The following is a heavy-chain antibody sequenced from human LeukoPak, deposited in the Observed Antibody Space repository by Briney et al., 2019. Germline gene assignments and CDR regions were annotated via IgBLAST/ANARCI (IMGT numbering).Heavy chain of an antibody. D-gene: IGHD6-19*01. V-gene: IGHV4-59*08. CDR2: ISDKGTT. CDR1: GVSINSHY. J-gene: IGHJ4*02. CDR3: ARRDAGWNYCDY. Sequence: SETLSLTCAVSGVSINSHYWSWIRQSPGRGLEWIGHISDKGTTKYNPSPKSRVSIWADTSKNHLSLNLTSVLAADTAIYYCARRDAGWNYCDYWGQGILVTVSS.